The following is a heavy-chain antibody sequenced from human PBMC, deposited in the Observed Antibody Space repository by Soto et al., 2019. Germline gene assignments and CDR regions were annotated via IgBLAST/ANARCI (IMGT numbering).Heavy chain of an antibody. D-gene: IGHD6-19*01. CDR1: GDSVSSSTAA. CDR3: ERGVAGTGFDL. CDR2: TYYRSNWRH. J-gene: IGHJ4*02. Sequence: SQTLSLTCAISGDSVSSSTAAWNWIRSSPSRGLEWLGRTYYRSNWRHDYAVSVKSRITVNPDTSKNHFSLQLNSVTPDDTAVYYCERGVAGTGFDLWGQGTLVTVSS. V-gene: IGHV6-1*01.